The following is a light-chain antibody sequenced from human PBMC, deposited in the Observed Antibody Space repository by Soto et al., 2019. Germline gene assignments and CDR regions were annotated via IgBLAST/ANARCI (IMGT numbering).Light chain of an antibody. CDR2: DAS. CDR3: QQYNNWPRT. V-gene: IGKV3-15*01. J-gene: IGKJ1*01. Sequence: EIVMTQSPATLSVSPGERATLSCRASQSVSSNLAWYQQKPGQAPRLLISDASTRATGVPARFSGSGSGTDFTLTISSLQSEDFAVYSCQQYNNWPRTFGQGTKVDIK. CDR1: QSVSSN.